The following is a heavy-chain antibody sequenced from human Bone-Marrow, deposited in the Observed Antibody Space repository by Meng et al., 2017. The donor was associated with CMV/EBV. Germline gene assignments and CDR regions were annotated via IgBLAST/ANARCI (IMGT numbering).Heavy chain of an antibody. D-gene: IGHD2-2*01. CDR2: ISSSSSYI. CDR3: ARDRDIVVVPAAVMDV. CDR1: GFTFSSYS. J-gene: IGHJ6*02. V-gene: IGHV3-21*01. Sequence: GESLKISCAASGFTFSSYSMNWVRQAPGKGLEWVSSISSSSSYIYYADSVKGRFTISRDNAKNSLYLQMNSLRAEDTAVYYCARDRDIVVVPAAVMDVWGQGTMVTVSS.